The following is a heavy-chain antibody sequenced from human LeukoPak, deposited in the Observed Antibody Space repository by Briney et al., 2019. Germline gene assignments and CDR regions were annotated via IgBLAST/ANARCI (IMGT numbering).Heavy chain of an antibody. D-gene: IGHD6-19*01. CDR1: GGSISTSNYY. Sequence: SETLALTCTVSGGSISTSNYYWGWIRQPPGKGLAWIGNIFYSGSTYYNPSLKSRVTVSVDPSKHQFSLKLSSVTAADTAVYYCARIYSGWYGYYYYMDVCGKGTTVTVSS. J-gene: IGHJ6*03. CDR2: IFYSGST. V-gene: IGHV4-39*07. CDR3: ARIYSGWYGYYYYMDV.